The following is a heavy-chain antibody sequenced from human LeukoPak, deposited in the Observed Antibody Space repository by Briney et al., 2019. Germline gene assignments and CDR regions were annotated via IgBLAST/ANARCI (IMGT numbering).Heavy chain of an antibody. Sequence: GGSLRLSCAASGFTFSSYSMNWVRQAPGKGLEWVSYISSSSSTIYYADSVKGRFTISRDNAKNSLYLQMNSLRAEDTAVYYCAELGITMIGGVWGKGTTVTISS. CDR3: AELGITMIGGV. CDR2: ISSSSSTI. CDR1: GFTFSSYS. V-gene: IGHV3-48*01. J-gene: IGHJ6*04. D-gene: IGHD3-10*02.